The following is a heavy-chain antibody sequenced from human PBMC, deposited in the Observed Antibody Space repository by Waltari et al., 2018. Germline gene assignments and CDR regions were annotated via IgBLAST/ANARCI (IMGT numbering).Heavy chain of an antibody. CDR1: GYTFTSYY. CDR2: INPSGGST. CDR3: ARGTLAAAAYYYYGMDV. Sequence: QVQLVQSGAEVKKPGASVKVSCKASGYTFTSYYMPWVRQAPGKGLEWMGIINPSGGSTSYAQKFQGRVTMTRDTSTSTVYMELSSLRSEDTAVYYCARGTLAAAAYYYYGMDVWGQGTTVTVSS. D-gene: IGHD6-13*01. V-gene: IGHV1-46*01. J-gene: IGHJ6*02.